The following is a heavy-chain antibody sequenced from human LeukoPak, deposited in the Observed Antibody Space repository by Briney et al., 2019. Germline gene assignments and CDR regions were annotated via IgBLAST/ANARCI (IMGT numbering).Heavy chain of an antibody. CDR3: ARANFLYCSSSTCLFDY. V-gene: IGHV1-2*02. D-gene: IGHD2-2*01. CDR1: GYTFTDCY. Sequence: GASLKVACKASGYTFTDCYMHWVRQAPGQGFEWMGWINPNDGDTNYAQKFQGRVTMTTDTSISTAHVEVSRLRSDDTAVYYCARANFLYCSSSTCLFDYRGQGTLVTVSS. CDR2: INPNDGDT. J-gene: IGHJ4*02.